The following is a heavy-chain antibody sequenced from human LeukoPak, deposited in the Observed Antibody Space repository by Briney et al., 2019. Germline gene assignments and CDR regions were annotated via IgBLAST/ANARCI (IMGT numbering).Heavy chain of an antibody. Sequence: PSETLSLTCTVSGDSMNNYYWSWIRQPAGKGLEWIGRIYTSESTNYNPSLKSRVTISVDTSRNQFSLKLSSVTAADTAVYYCARGLWFGDENPPYFDYWGQGILVTVSS. V-gene: IGHV4-4*07. CDR3: ARGLWFGDENPPYFDY. CDR2: IYTSEST. CDR1: GDSMNNYY. D-gene: IGHD3-10*01. J-gene: IGHJ4*02.